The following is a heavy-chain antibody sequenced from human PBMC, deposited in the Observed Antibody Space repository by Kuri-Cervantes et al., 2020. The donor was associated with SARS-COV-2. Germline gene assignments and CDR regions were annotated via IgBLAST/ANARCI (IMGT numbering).Heavy chain of an antibody. V-gene: IGHV4-39*07. J-gene: IGHJ4*02. CDR3: ARGRGYHDSSGYYFDS. CDR1: GGSISSSSYY. Sequence: SETLSLTCTVSGGSISSSSYYWGWIRQPPGKGLEWIGSIYYSGSTYYNPSLKSRVTISEDTSRNQFSLKLASVTAADTAVYFCARGRGYHDSSGYYFDSWGQGTLVTVSS. D-gene: IGHD3-22*01. CDR2: IYYSGST.